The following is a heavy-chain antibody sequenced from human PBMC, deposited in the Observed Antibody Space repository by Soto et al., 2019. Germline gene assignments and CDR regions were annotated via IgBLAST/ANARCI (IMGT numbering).Heavy chain of an antibody. V-gene: IGHV4-30-4*01. CDR3: ARGRLLWFGELLYRYGMDV. J-gene: IGHJ6*02. CDR2: IYYSGST. D-gene: IGHD3-10*01. CDR1: GGSISSGDYY. Sequence: SETLSLTCTVSGGSISSGDYYWSWIRQPPGKGLEWIGYIYYSGSTYYNPSLKSRVTISVDTSKNQFSLKLSSVTAADTAVYYCARGRLLWFGELLYRYGMDVWGQGTTVTVSS.